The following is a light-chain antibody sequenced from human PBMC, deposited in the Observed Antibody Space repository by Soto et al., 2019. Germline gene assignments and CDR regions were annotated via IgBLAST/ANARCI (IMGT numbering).Light chain of an antibody. CDR1: QSFSSN. V-gene: IGKV3-15*01. CDR2: GAS. Sequence: IVMTQSPATLSVSPGERATLSCRASQSFSSNLAWYQHKPGQAPRLLLYGASTRATGIPARFSGSGSGTEFTLTISSLQSEDLAVYYCHQYNNWPPWTFGQGTKVEIK. J-gene: IGKJ1*01. CDR3: HQYNNWPPWT.